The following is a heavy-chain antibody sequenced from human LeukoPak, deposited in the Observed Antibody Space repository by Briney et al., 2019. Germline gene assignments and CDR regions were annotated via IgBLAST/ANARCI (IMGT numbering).Heavy chain of an antibody. CDR3: TRHLDYGSEKPDY. J-gene: IGHJ4*02. CDR1: GFTFSGSA. CDR2: IRSKANSYAT. D-gene: IGHD3-10*01. Sequence: GGSLRLPCAASGFTFSGSAMQWVRQASGKGLEWVGRIRSKANSYATAYAASVKGRFTISRDDSKNTAYLQMNSLKTEDTAVYYCTRHLDYGSEKPDYWGQGTPVTVSS. V-gene: IGHV3-73*01.